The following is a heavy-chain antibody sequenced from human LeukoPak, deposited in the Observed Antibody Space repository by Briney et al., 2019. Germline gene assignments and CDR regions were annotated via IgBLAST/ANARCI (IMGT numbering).Heavy chain of an antibody. J-gene: IGHJ4*02. CDR1: GGSISTYY. Sequence: PSQTLSLTCTVSGGSISTYYWSWIRQPAGKGLESIGRIHTSGGTNYNPSLKSRVTMSVDTSKNQFSLKLSSVTAADTAVYFCARGLAFSSSWVFDYWGQGTLVTVSS. CDR2: IHTSGGT. V-gene: IGHV4-4*07. CDR3: ARGLAFSSSWVFDY. D-gene: IGHD6-13*01.